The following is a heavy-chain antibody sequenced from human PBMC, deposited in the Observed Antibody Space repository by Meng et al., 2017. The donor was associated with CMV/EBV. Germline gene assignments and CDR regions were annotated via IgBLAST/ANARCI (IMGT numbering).Heavy chain of an antibody. Sequence: GESLKISCAASGFTFSSYSMNWVRQAPGKGLEWVSSISSSSSYIYYADSVKGRFTIPRDNAKNSLYLQMNSLRAEDTAVYYCARDYGGNSNYYYGMDVWGQGTTVTVSS. D-gene: IGHD4-23*01. CDR2: ISSSSSYI. J-gene: IGHJ6*02. CDR1: GFTFSSYS. CDR3: ARDYGGNSNYYYGMDV. V-gene: IGHV3-21*01.